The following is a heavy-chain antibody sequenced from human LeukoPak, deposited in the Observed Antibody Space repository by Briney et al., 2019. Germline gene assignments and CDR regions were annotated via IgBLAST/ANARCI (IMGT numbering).Heavy chain of an antibody. V-gene: IGHV5-51*01. CDR2: IRPSDSET. Sequence: PGESLKISCKGAGYRLTSFWIGWVRQMPGRGLEWMGIIRPSDSETTYTPSFKGQVTISVDNSISTAYLQWSSLKASDTAMYYCARSLFGGDYWYFDLWGRGTLVTVSS. CDR1: GYRLTSFW. D-gene: IGHD2-21*01. CDR3: ARSLFGGDYWYFDL. J-gene: IGHJ2*01.